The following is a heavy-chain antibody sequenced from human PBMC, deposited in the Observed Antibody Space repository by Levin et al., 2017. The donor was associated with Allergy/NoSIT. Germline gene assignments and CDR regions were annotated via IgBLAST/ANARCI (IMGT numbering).Heavy chain of an antibody. CDR1: GFTFSSYE. D-gene: IGHD2-15*01. J-gene: IGHJ6*03. CDR3: ASLYCSGGSCYETPYYYYYMDG. CDR2: ISSSGSTI. Sequence: PGESLKISCAASGFTFSSYEMNWVRQAPGKGLEWVSYISSSGSTIYYADSVKGRFTISRDNAKNSLYLQMNSLRAEDTAVYYCASLYCSGGSCYETPYYYYYMDGWGKGTTVTVSS. V-gene: IGHV3-48*03.